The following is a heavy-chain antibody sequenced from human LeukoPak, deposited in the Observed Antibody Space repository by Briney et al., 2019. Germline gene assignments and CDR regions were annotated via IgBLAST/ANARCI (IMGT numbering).Heavy chain of an antibody. Sequence: SETLSLTCTVSGGSISSYYWSWIRQPPGKGLEWIGYIYYSGNTNYNPSLKSRVTISVDTSQNQFSLKLSSVTAADTAVYYCARRGGNYNHFDYWGQGTLVTVSS. J-gene: IGHJ4*02. CDR3: ARRGGNYNHFDY. V-gene: IGHV4-59*08. D-gene: IGHD4-23*01. CDR1: GGSISSYY. CDR2: IYYSGNT.